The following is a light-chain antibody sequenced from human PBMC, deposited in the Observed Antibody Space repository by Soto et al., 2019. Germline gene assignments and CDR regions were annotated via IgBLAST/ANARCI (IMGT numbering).Light chain of an antibody. CDR2: GAS. J-gene: IGKJ1*01. V-gene: IGKV3-20*01. Sequence: EIVLTQSPALVSVSTGERVTLSCRASQSVISSLAWYQQKLGQAPRLLIYGASNRATGIPDRFSGSGSGTDFTLTISRLEPEDFAVYYCQQYGSSGTFGQGTKVDI. CDR3: QQYGSSGT. CDR1: QSVISS.